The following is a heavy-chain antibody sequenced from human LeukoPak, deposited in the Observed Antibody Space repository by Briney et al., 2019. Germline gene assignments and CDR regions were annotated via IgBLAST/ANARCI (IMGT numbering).Heavy chain of an antibody. V-gene: IGHV3-7*01. CDR1: EFTFDNYA. J-gene: IGHJ4*02. CDR3: ATFQGYFDWLEFDY. CDR2: IKQDGSEK. Sequence: GGSLRLSCAASEFTFDNYAMSWVRQAPGKGLEWVANIKQDGSEKYYVDSVKGRFTISRDNAKNSLYLQMNSLRAEDTAVYYCATFQGYFDWLEFDYWGQGTLVTVSS. D-gene: IGHD3-9*01.